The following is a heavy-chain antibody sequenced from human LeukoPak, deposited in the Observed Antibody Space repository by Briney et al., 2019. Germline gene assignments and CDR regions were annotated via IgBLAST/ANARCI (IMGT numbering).Heavy chain of an antibody. CDR2: ITSGRTT. Sequence: GGSLRLSCAASGFTFSDCYMSWIRQAPGKGPEWVSSITSGRTTYYADSVKGRFTISNDNAKKSLYLQMNSLRAEDTAVYYCARARRPKWERDGYTSKESAFDIWGQGTMVTVS. CDR1: GFTFSDCY. V-gene: IGHV3-69-1*01. D-gene: IGHD5-24*01. CDR3: ARARRPKWERDGYTSKESAFDI. J-gene: IGHJ3*02.